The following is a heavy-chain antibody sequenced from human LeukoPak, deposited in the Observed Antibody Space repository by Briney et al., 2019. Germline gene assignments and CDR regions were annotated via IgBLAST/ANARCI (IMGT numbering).Heavy chain of an antibody. Sequence: SVKVSCKASGGTFSSYAISWVRQAPGQGLEWMGGIIPIFGTANYAQKFQGRVTMTRDMSTSTVYMELSSLRSEDTAVYYCARDSYLNYYDSSGYRTGFDYWGQGTLVTVSS. J-gene: IGHJ4*02. CDR2: IIPIFGTA. CDR3: ARDSYLNYYDSSGYRTGFDY. CDR1: GGTFSSYA. D-gene: IGHD3-22*01. V-gene: IGHV1-69*05.